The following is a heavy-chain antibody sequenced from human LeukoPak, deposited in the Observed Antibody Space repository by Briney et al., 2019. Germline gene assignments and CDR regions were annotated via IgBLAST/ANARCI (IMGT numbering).Heavy chain of an antibody. CDR2: IGSSGGST. V-gene: IGHV3-23*01. CDR3: AKVLRDGYNYPFDY. Sequence: GGSLRLSCAASGFTFSNYAMNWVRQAPGKGLEWVSTIGSSGGSTYYADSVKGRFTISRDNSKNTLYLQMNSLRAEDTAVYYCAKVLRDGYNYPFDYWGQGTLVTVSS. J-gene: IGHJ4*02. D-gene: IGHD5-24*01. CDR1: GFTFSNYA.